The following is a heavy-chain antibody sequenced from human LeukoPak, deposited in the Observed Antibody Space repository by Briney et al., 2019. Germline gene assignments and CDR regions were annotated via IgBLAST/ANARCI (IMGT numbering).Heavy chain of an antibody. Sequence: NPSETLSLTCTVSGGSISSSSYYWGWLRQPPGKGLEWIGSIYYSGSTYYNTSLKSRVTISVDTSKKPFSLKLSSVTAADTAVYYCARVALSGYFYERGYFDYWGQGTLVTVSS. D-gene: IGHD3-22*01. J-gene: IGHJ4*02. CDR3: ARVALSGYFYERGYFDY. V-gene: IGHV4-39*07. CDR1: GGSISSSSYY. CDR2: IYYSGST.